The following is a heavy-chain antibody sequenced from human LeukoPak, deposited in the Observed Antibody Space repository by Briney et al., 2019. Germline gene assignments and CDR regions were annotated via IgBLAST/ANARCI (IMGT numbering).Heavy chain of an antibody. CDR1: GFTFSSYG. D-gene: IGHD6-19*01. Sequence: PGGSLRLSCAASGFTFSSYGMHWVRQAPGKGLEWVAVIWYDGSNKYYADSVKGRFTISRDNSKNTLYLQMNSLRAEDTAVYYCARDTLAVADNHWFDPWGQGTLVTVSS. J-gene: IGHJ5*02. CDR2: IWYDGSNK. CDR3: ARDTLAVADNHWFDP. V-gene: IGHV3-33*01.